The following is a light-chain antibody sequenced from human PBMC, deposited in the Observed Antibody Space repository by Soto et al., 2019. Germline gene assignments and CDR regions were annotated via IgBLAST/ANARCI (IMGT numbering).Light chain of an antibody. J-gene: IGKJ4*01. Sequence: EIVLTQSPGTLSLSPGERATLSCRASQSVSSSYLAWYQQKPGQAPRLLTYGASSRATGIPDRFSGSGSGTDSTLTISRVEPEDSAVYYCHQYGSYILTLGGGTKVEMK. V-gene: IGKV3-20*01. CDR3: HQYGSYILT. CDR2: GAS. CDR1: QSVSSSY.